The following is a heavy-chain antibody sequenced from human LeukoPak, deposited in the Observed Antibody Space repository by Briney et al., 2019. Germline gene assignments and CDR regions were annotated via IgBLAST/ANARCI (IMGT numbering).Heavy chain of an antibody. CDR3: ARVYSGNFGAFDI. D-gene: IGHD1-26*01. J-gene: IGHJ3*02. Sequence: SETLSLTCTVSGVSISSSSYYWGWIRQPPGKGLEWIGSIYYSGSTYYNPSLKSRVTISVDTSKNQFSLKLSSVTAADTAVYYCARVYSGNFGAFDIWGQGTMVTVSS. CDR1: GVSISSSSYY. V-gene: IGHV4-39*07. CDR2: IYYSGST.